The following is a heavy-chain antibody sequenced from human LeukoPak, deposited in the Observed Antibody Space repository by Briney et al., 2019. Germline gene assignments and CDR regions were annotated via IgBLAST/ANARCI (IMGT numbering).Heavy chain of an antibody. Sequence: GRSLRLSCATSGFTFSNFWMSWVRQVPGKGLEWVANIKQDGSEKYYVDSVKGRFTISRDNAKNSLYLQMNSLRAEDTAVYYCANGDGFDYWGQGTLVTVSS. J-gene: IGHJ4*02. D-gene: IGHD5-24*01. CDR3: ANGDGFDY. CDR1: GFTFSNFW. CDR2: IKQDGSEK. V-gene: IGHV3-7*01.